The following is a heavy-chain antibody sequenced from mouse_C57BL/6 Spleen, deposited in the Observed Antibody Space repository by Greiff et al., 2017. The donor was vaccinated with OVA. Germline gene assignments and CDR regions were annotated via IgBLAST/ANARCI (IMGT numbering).Heavy chain of an antibody. V-gene: IGHV1-52*01. CDR2: IDPSDSET. CDR3: ARYYYGYDYLDY. CDR1: GYTFTSYW. J-gene: IGHJ2*01. Sequence: QVQLQQPGAELVRPGSSVKLSCKASGYTFTSYWMHWVKQRPIQGLEWIGNIDPSDSETHYNQKFKDKATLTVDKSSSTAYMQLSSLTSADSAVYDRARYYYGYDYLDYWGKGTTLTVSS. D-gene: IGHD2-2*01.